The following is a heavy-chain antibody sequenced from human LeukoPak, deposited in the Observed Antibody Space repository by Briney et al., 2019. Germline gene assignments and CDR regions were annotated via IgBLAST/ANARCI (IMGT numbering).Heavy chain of an antibody. CDR2: IYYSGST. D-gene: IGHD3-22*01. CDR3: ARSYYDSSGYYYQFWYFDY. CDR1: GGSISSYY. J-gene: IGHJ4*02. Sequence: SETLSLTCTVSGGSISSYYWSWIRQPPGKGLEWIGYIYYSGSTNYNPSLKSRVTISVDTSKNQFSLKLSFVTAADTAVYYCARSYYDSSGYYYQFWYFDYWGQGTLVTVSS. V-gene: IGHV4-59*12.